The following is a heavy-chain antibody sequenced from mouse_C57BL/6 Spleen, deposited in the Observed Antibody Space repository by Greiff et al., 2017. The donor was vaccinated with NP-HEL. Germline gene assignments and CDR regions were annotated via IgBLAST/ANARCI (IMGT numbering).Heavy chain of an antibody. J-gene: IGHJ3*01. CDR3: ARSDWDEFAY. CDR1: GYAFSSSW. CDR2: IYPGDGDT. Sequence: VQLQQSGPELVKPGASVKISCKASGYAFSSSWMNWVKQRPGKGLEWIGRIYPGDGDTNYNGKFKGKATLTADKSSSTAYMQLRSLTSEDSAFYFCARSDWDEFAYWGQGTLVTVSA. D-gene: IGHD4-1*01. V-gene: IGHV1-82*01.